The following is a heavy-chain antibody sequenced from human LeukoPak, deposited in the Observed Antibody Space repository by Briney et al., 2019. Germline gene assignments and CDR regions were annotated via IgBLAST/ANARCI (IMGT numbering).Heavy chain of an antibody. CDR1: GFTFSSYA. CDR3: AKDRGNWNYFDY. V-gene: IGHV3-30*02. D-gene: IGHD1-1*01. J-gene: IGHJ4*02. CDR2: IRYDGSNK. Sequence: GGSLRLSCAASGFTFSSYAMSWVRQAPGKGLEWVAFIRYDGSNKYYADSVKGRFTISRDNSKNTLYLQMNSLRAEDTAVYYCAKDRGNWNYFDYWGQGTLVTVSS.